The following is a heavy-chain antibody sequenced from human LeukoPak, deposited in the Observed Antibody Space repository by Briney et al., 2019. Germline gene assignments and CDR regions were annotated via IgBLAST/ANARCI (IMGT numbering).Heavy chain of an antibody. V-gene: IGHV3-9*01. CDR1: GFTFDDYA. D-gene: IGHD5-18*01. J-gene: IGHJ4*02. CDR3: AKDDGRGYSDY. Sequence: PGGSLRLSCAASGFTFDDYAMHWVRQAPVKGLEWVSGISWNSGSIGYADSVKGRFTISRDNAKNSLYLQMNSLRAEDTALYYCAKDDGRGYSDYWGQGTLVTVSS. CDR2: ISWNSGSI.